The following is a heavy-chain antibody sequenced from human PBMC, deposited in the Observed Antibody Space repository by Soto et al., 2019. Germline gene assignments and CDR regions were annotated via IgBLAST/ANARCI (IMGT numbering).Heavy chain of an antibody. CDR3: ARATGTLRSRNCDY. CDR2: IYHTGST. J-gene: IGHJ4*02. Sequence: PSETLSLTCSVSGGSFSTVGHYWTWIRQPPGKGLEWIGSIYHTGSTYYSKSLRSRLTMSVDTSKSQFSLRLSSVTAADTAVYYCARATGTLRSRNCDYWGQGSLVTVSS. D-gene: IGHD1-1*01. V-gene: IGHV4-31*03. CDR1: GGSFSTVGHY.